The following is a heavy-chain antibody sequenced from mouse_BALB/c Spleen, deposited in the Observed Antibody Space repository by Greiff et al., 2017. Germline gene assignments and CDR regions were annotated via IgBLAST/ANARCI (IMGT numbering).Heavy chain of an antibody. D-gene: IGHD6-1*01. CDR1: GFNIKDTY. V-gene: IGHV14-3*02. CDR3: ARYPSGY. CDR2: IDPANGNT. J-gene: IGHJ2*01. Sequence: VQLQQSGAELVKPGASVKLSCTASGFNIKDTYMTWVKQRPEQGLEWIGRIDPANGNTKYDPKFQGKATITADTSSNTAYLQLSSLTSEDTAVYYCARYPSGYWGQGTTLTVSS.